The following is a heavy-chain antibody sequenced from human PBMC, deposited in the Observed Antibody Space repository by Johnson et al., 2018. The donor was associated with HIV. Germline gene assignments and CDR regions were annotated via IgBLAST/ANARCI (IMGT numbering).Heavy chain of an antibody. Sequence: VQLVESGGGVVRPGGSPRLSCAASGFTFDDYGMSWVRQAPGKGLEWVSVIYATNNTYYGDSVKGRFILSRDNSKNTLYLQMNSLRVEDTALSYGARGIGDEYAFDVWGPGTMVTVSS. CDR2: IYATNNT. D-gene: IGHD2-21*01. J-gene: IGHJ3*01. CDR3: ARGIGDEYAFDV. V-gene: IGHV3-66*01. CDR1: GFTFDDYG.